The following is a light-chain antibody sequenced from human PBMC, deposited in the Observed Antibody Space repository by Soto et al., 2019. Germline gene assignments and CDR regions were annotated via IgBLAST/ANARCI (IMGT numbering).Light chain of an antibody. Sequence: IQVTHSPSTLCASKGDRVTISFRASHSVSIWLAWYQQKPGRAPKLLIYKSSILESGVPSRFSGSGSGTEFTLTISSLQPDDFATYYCQQFNTSPWTFGQGTKVAIK. V-gene: IGKV1-5*03. CDR1: HSVSIW. CDR3: QQFNTSPWT. J-gene: IGKJ1*01. CDR2: KSS.